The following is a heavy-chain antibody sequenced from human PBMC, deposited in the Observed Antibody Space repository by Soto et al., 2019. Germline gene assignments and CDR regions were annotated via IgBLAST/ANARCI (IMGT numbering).Heavy chain of an antibody. J-gene: IGHJ6*02. D-gene: IGHD3-3*01. V-gene: IGHV3-23*01. CDR2: IGGSGGST. CDR1: AFTFSNYA. CDR3: AKGMLTIFGAVIIDGMDV. Sequence: GGSLRLSCAASAFTFSNYAMSWVRQAPGKGLEWVSAIGGSGGSTYYADSVKGRFTVSRDNSKNTRYLQMNSLRADDTAVYYCAKGMLTIFGAVIIDGMDVWGQGTTVTVSS.